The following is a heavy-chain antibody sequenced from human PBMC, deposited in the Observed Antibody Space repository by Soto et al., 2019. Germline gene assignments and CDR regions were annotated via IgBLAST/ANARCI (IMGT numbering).Heavy chain of an antibody. D-gene: IGHD6-19*01. CDR1: GFTFDDYA. V-gene: IGHV3-9*01. CDR3: AKDVSSGSYYYYGMDV. J-gene: IGHJ6*01. Sequence: PGGSLRLSCAASGFTFDDYAMHWVRQAPGKGLEWVSVISWNSGIIGYADSVKGRFTISRDNAKNSLYLQMNSLRAEDTALYYCAKDVSSGSYYYYGMDVWGQGTTVTVSS. CDR2: ISWNSGII.